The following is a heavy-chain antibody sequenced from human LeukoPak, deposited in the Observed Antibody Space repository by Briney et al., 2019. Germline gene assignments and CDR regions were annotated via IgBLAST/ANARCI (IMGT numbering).Heavy chain of an antibody. D-gene: IGHD4-17*01. CDR3: ARGGGDYLIDY. J-gene: IGHJ4*02. V-gene: IGHV4-30-4*08. Sequence: SETLSLTCTVSGGSISSGDYYWSWIRQPPGKGLEWIGYIYYSGSTYYNPSLKSRVTMSVDTSKNQFSLKLSSVTAADTAVYYCARGGGDYLIDYWGQGTLVTVSS. CDR2: IYYSGST. CDR1: GGSISSGDYY.